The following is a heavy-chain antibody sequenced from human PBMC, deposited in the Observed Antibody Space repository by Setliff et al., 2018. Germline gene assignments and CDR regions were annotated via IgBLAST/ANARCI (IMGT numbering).Heavy chain of an antibody. J-gene: IGHJ4*02. Sequence: GASVKVSCKASGYTFSNYLLHWVRQAPGQSPEWVGWINAGNGHTEYSQRFQDRITITSETSATTVYMELRSLRSEDTAVYYCVRVDMVLSNFDFWGQGTLVTVSS. D-gene: IGHD5-12*01. CDR2: INAGNGHT. CDR3: VRVDMVLSNFDF. CDR1: GYTFSNYL. V-gene: IGHV1-3*01.